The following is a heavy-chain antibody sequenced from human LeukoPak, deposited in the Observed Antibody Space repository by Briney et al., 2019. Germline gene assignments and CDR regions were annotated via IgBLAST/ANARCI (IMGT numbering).Heavy chain of an antibody. J-gene: IGHJ5*01. CDR1: GFTFNIYA. V-gene: IGHV3-23*01. Sequence: GGSLRLSCAASGFTFNIYAMSWVRQAPGKGLEWVASTSSRGELTFYADSVKGRFTIFRDNFNNILYLQMSSLRAEDTAIYYCAKDRPNYYGSEGHYYRRDGDSWGQGTLVTVSS. D-gene: IGHD3-22*01. CDR3: AKDRPNYYGSEGHYYRRDGDS. CDR2: TSSRGELT.